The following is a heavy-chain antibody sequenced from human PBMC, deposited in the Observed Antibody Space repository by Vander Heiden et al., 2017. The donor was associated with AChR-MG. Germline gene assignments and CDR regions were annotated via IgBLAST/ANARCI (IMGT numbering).Heavy chain of an antibody. V-gene: IGHV3-21*02. CDR2: ISSSSSYI. Sequence: EVQLVESGGGLVKPGGSLSLSCAASGFTFSRYSMKWVRQAPGKGLEWVSFISSSSSYIYYADAVKGRFTISRDNAKNSLYLQMNRLRAEDTAVYYCAREGEILTGYYDQWGQGTLVTVSS. D-gene: IGHD3-9*01. CDR1: GFTFSRYS. CDR3: AREGEILTGYYDQ. J-gene: IGHJ4*02.